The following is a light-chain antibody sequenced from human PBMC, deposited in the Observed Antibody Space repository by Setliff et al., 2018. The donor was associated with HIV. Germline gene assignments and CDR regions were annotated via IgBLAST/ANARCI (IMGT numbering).Light chain of an antibody. J-gene: IGLJ1*01. CDR2: DND. Sequence: QSVLTPPPSVSAAPGQRVTISCSGSSSNIGKNYVSWYQQLPGTAPKLLIYDNDKRPSGIPDRFSGSKSGTSATLGITGLQTGDEADYYCGTWDSSLSAGVVGTGTKV. CDR1: SSNIGKNY. CDR3: GTWDSSLSAGV. V-gene: IGLV1-51*01.